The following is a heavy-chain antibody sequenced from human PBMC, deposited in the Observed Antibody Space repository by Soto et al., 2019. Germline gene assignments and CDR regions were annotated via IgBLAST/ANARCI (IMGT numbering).Heavy chain of an antibody. CDR3: ARGVTNGVCHGCLDY. Sequence: QVQLVQSGAEVKKPGSSVKVSCKASGGTFSSYAISWVRQAPGQGLEWMGGIIPVFGTANYAQKFQGRVKITADESPSTAYMELGSLRSEDTAVYYFARGVTNGVCHGCLDYWGQGTPVTVSP. V-gene: IGHV1-69*12. J-gene: IGHJ4*02. CDR1: GGTFSSYA. CDR2: IIPVFGTA. D-gene: IGHD2-8*01.